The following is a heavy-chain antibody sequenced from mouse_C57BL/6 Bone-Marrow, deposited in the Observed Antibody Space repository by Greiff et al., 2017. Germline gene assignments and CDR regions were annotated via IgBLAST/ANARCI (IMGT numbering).Heavy chain of an antibody. CDR3: ARDIYYYGSSYAMDY. CDR2: IDPSDSYT. D-gene: IGHD1-1*01. Sequence: VQLQQPGAELVMPGASVKLSCKASGYTFTSYWMHWVKQRPGQGLEWIGEIDPSDSYTNYNQKIKGKSTLTVDKSSSTAYRHLSSLTSEDAAFYYCARDIYYYGSSYAMDYWGQGTSVTVSS. CDR1: GYTFTSYW. J-gene: IGHJ4*01. V-gene: IGHV1-69*01.